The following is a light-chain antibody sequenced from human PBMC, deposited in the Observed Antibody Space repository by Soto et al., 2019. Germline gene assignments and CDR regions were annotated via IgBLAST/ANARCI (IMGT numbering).Light chain of an antibody. CDR2: DAS. CDR3: QQFNSYLFT. V-gene: IGKV1-13*02. Sequence: AIQLTQSPSSLSASVGDRVTITCRASQGISSALAWYQQKPGKAPKLLIYDASSLESGVPSRFSGSGSGTDLTLTISSLQPEDFATYYCQQFNSYLFTFGPGTKVDIK. J-gene: IGKJ3*01. CDR1: QGISSA.